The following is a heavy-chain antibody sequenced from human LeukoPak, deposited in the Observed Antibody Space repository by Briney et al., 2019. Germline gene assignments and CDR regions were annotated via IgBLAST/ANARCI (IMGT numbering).Heavy chain of an antibody. CDR3: ARDSDYYDSSGTSSYFDY. Sequence: PGGSQRLSCAASGFTFSSYWMSWVRQAPGKGLEWVANIKQDGSEKYYVDSVKGRFTISRDNAKNSLYLQMNSLRAEDTAVYYCARDSDYYDSSGTSSYFDYWGQGTLVTVSS. J-gene: IGHJ4*02. CDR1: GFTFSSYW. CDR2: IKQDGSEK. D-gene: IGHD3-22*01. V-gene: IGHV3-7*01.